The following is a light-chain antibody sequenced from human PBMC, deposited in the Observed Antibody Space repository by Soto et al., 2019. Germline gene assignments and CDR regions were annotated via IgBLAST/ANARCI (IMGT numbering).Light chain of an antibody. J-gene: IGKJ3*01. Sequence: EFVLTQSPGTLSLSPGERATLSCRASQTVRNNYLAWYQQKPGQAPRLLIYGAISRATGIPDRFSGSGSGTDFTLTISRLEPEDFAVYYCQQYGHSPPFTFGPGTKVDI. CDR1: QTVRNNY. CDR2: GAI. CDR3: QQYGHSPPFT. V-gene: IGKV3-20*01.